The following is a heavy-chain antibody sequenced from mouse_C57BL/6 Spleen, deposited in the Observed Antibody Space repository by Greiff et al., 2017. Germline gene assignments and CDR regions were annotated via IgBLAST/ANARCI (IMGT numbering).Heavy chain of an antibody. V-gene: IGHV1-52*01. CDR3: ARSGYVHAGFAY. J-gene: IGHJ3*01. CDR2: IDPSDSET. Sequence: QVQLQQPGAELVRPGSSVKLSCKASGYTFTSYWMHWVKQRPIQGLEWIGNIDPSDSETHYNQKFKDKATLTVDKSSSTAYMQLSSLTSEDSAVYDCARSGYVHAGFAYWGQGTLVTVSA. CDR1: GYTFTSYW. D-gene: IGHD1-1*02.